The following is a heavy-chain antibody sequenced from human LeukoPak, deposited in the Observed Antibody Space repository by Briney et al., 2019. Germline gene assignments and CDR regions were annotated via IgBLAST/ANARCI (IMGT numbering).Heavy chain of an antibody. CDR1: GFTFSSSA. V-gene: IGHV3-53*01. CDR2: IYSGGST. CDR3: ARGEDVVGALFDS. Sequence: GGSLRLSCAASGFTFSSSAMSWVRQAPGKGLEWVSVIYSGGSTFYADSVKGRFTISRDNSKNTLYLQMNSLRAEDTAVYYCARGEDVVGALFDSWGQGTLVTVSS. D-gene: IGHD1-26*01. J-gene: IGHJ4*02.